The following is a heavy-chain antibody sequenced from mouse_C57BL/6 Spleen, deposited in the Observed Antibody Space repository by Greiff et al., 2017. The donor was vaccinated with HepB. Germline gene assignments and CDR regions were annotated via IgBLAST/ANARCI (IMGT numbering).Heavy chain of an antibody. CDR3: ARQRFDY. V-gene: IGHV1-69*01. CDR1: GYNFTSYW. Sequence: QVQLQQPGAELVMPGASVKLSCKASGYNFTSYWMHWVKQRPGQGLEWIGEIDPSDSYTNYNQKFKGKSTMTVDKSSSTAYMQLSSLTSEDSAVYYCARQRFDYWGQGTTLTVSS. CDR2: IDPSDSYT. J-gene: IGHJ2*01.